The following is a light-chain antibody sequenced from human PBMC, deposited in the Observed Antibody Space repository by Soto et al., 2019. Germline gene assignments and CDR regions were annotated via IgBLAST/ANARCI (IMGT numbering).Light chain of an antibody. CDR3: QQYKNWPFS. V-gene: IGKV3D-15*01. CDR2: GAS. CDR1: QSVGTS. Sequence: EIVLTQSPVTLSLSPGERGTLSCRASQSVGTSLAWYQQKPGQAPRLLIYGASNRATGIPDRFSGTGSETDFTLTISGLQSDDSTLYFCQQYKNWPFSFAQRTRLEIK. J-gene: IGKJ5*01.